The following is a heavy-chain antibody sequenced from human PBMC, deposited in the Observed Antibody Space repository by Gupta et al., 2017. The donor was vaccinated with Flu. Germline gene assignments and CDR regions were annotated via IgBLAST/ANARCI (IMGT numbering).Heavy chain of an antibody. Sequence: QVQLQESGPGLVKPSQTLSLTCTVSGGSISSGSYYWSWIRQPAGKGLEWIGRIYTSGSTNYNPSLKSRVTISVDTSKNQFSLKLSSVTAADTAVYYCARDQLGREQWRYYYGMDVWGQGTTVTVSS. CDR3: ARDQLGREQWRYYYGMDV. J-gene: IGHJ6*02. D-gene: IGHD6-19*01. V-gene: IGHV4-61*02. CDR2: IYTSGST. CDR1: GGSISSGSYY.